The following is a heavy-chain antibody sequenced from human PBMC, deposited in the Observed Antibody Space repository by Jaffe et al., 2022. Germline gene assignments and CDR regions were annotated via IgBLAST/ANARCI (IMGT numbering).Heavy chain of an antibody. CDR1: GGSISSSSYY. CDR3: ARHEDIVVVPAAPYYFDY. J-gene: IGHJ4*02. Sequence: QLQLQESGPGLVKPSETLSLTCTVSGGSISSSSYYWGWIRQPPGKGLEWIGSIYYSGSTYYNPSLKSRVTISVDTSKNQFSLKLSSVTAADTAVYYCARHEDIVVVPAAPYYFDYWGQGTLVTVSS. CDR2: IYYSGST. D-gene: IGHD2-2*01. V-gene: IGHV4-39*01.